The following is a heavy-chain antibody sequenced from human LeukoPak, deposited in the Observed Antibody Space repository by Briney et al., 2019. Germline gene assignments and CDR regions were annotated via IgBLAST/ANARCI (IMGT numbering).Heavy chain of an antibody. CDR3: ARADRDGNKRFLD. V-gene: IGHV3-48*02. D-gene: IGHD5-24*01. CDR2: VSSSGTTT. J-gene: IGHJ4*02. Sequence: GGSLRLSCAASGFTFSSYSVIWARQAPGKGLEWVSYVSSSGTTTYYADSVKGRFTISRDNGKNLVSLQMNSLRDEDTAVYYCARADRDGNKRFLDWGQGTWSPSPQ. CDR1: GFTFSSYS.